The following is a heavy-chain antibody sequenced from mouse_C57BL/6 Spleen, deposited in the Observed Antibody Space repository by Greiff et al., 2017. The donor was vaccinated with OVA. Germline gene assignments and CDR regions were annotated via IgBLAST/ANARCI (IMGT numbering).Heavy chain of an antibody. Sequence: EVKLQESGPGMVKPSQSLSLTCTVTGYSITSGYDWHWIRHFPGNKLEWMGYISYSGSTNYNPSLKSRISITHDTSKNHFFLKLNSVTTEDTATYYCARGGYDYEAWFAYWGQGTLVTVSA. J-gene: IGHJ3*01. CDR1: GYSITSGYD. V-gene: IGHV3-1*01. CDR2: ISYSGST. D-gene: IGHD2-4*01. CDR3: ARGGYDYEAWFAY.